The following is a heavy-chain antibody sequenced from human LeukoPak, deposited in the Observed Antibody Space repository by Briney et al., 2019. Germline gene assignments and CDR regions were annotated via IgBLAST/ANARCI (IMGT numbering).Heavy chain of an antibody. CDR2: IYSGGST. D-gene: IGHD4-11*01. CDR1: GFTVSSNY. CDR3: ARDVTTPSYYYYYMDV. V-gene: IGHV3-66*01. Sequence: PGGSLRLSCAASGFTVSSNYMSWVRQAPGKGLEWVSVIYSGGSTYYADSVKGRFTISRDNSKNTLYLQMNSLRAEDTAVYYCARDVTTPSYYYYYMDVWGKGTTVTISS. J-gene: IGHJ6*03.